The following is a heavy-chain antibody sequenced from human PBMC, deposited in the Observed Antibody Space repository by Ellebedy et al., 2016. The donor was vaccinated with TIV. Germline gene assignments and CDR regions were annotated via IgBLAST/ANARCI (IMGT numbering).Heavy chain of an antibody. CDR3: ARSPGDAPSRNYYYTMDF. J-gene: IGHJ6*02. D-gene: IGHD3-3*01. V-gene: IGHV3-30*04. CDR1: RFTFSSYA. CDR2: ISDEGSNK. Sequence: GESLKISXAASRFTFSSYAMHWVRQPPGKGLEWVAVISDEGSNKDYADSVKGRFTISRVNSKNTLLLQMSSLRPEDTAVYYCARSPGDAPSRNYYYTMDFWGQGTTVAV.